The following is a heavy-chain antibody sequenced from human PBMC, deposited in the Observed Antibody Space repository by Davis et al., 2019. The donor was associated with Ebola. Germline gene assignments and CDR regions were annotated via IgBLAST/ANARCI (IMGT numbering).Heavy chain of an antibody. CDR1: GFTFSSYS. Sequence: GESLKISCAASGFTFSSYSMNWLRQAPGKGLEWVSYISSSSSYTNYADSVKGRFTISRDNAKNTLYLQMNSLRVEDTAVYYCARDDGTAMVTSWGQGTLVTVSS. J-gene: IGHJ5*02. CDR3: ARDDGTAMVTS. D-gene: IGHD5-18*01. CDR2: ISSSSSYT. V-gene: IGHV3-21*05.